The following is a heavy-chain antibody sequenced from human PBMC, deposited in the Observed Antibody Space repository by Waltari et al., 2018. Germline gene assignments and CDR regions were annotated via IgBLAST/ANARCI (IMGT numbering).Heavy chain of an antibody. CDR1: GLTFSSYW. V-gene: IGHV3-74*01. Sequence: EVQLVESGGGLVQPGGSLRLSCAASGLTFSSYWMHWVRQAPGKGLVGVSRINSDGSSTSYADSVKGRFTISRDNAKNTLYLQMNSLRAEDTAVYYCARGGGSYGGYWGQGTLVTVSS. J-gene: IGHJ4*02. CDR2: INSDGSST. D-gene: IGHD1-26*01. CDR3: ARGGGSYGGY.